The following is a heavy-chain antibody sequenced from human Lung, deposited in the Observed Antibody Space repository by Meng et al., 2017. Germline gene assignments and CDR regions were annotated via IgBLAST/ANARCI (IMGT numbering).Heavy chain of an antibody. CDR1: GGSFSDYY. CDR3: ARGPTTMAHDFDY. Sequence: QVRLQQWGVGRVKRSETLSLTCVVSGGSFSDYYWGGIRQPPGKGLEWIGEINHSGSTNYNPSLESRATISVDTSQNNLSLKLSSVTAADSAVYYCARGPTTMAHDFDYWCQGTLVTVSS. CDR2: INHSGST. J-gene: IGHJ4*02. D-gene: IGHD4-11*01. V-gene: IGHV4-34*01.